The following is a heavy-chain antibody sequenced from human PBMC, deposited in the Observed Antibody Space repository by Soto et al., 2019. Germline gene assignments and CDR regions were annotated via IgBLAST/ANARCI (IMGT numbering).Heavy chain of an antibody. CDR1: GGPFSSYG. J-gene: IGHJ3*02. V-gene: IGHV1-69*01. D-gene: IGHD2-2*01. CDR3: ARDMPDEGFDI. Sequence: QVQLVQSGAEVQKPGSSVKVSCKAYGGPFSSYGFSWVRQAPGQELEWMGVIIPIIDTTNYARKFQGRVTITEDESTSTAYMELSSLTSDDTAAYYCARDMPDEGFDIWGQGTMVTVSS. CDR2: IIPIIDTT.